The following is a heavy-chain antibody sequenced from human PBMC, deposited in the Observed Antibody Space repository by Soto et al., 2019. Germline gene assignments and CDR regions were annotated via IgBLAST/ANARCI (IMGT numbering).Heavy chain of an antibody. V-gene: IGHV3-33*01. CDR2: IWYDGSNK. CDR1: GFTFSSYG. J-gene: IGHJ4*02. Sequence: GGSLRLSCAASGFTFSSYGMYWVRQAPGKGLEWVAVIWYDGSNKYYADSVKGRFTISRDNSKNTLYLQMNSLRAEDTAVYYCARECPGPDYYDSSGCFDYWGQGTLVTVSS. CDR3: ARECPGPDYYDSSGCFDY. D-gene: IGHD3-22*01.